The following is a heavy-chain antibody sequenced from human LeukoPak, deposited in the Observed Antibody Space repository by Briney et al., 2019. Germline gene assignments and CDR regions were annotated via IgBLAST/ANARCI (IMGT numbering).Heavy chain of an antibody. CDR2: ISGYNGNT. CDR3: ASSPYSNLPLEFFQH. J-gene: IGHJ1*01. CDR1: GYNFTDYG. D-gene: IGHD4-11*01. V-gene: IGHV1-18*01. Sequence: GASVKVSCKTSGYNFTDYGISWLRQAPGQGLEWKGWISGYNGNTYYAQRFQGRVTMTTDTPTNTAYMEVRTLRSDDTAFYYCASSPYSNLPLEFFQHWGQGTLVTVSS.